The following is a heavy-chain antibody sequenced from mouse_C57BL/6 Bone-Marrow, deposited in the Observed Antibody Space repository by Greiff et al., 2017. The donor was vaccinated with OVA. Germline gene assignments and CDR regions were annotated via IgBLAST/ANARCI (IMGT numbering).Heavy chain of an antibody. CDR3: ARYRRMMVTPLWFAY. J-gene: IGHJ3*01. V-gene: IGHV5-4*01. Sequence: EVQRVESGGGLVKPGGSLKLSCAASGFTFSSYAMSWVRQTPEKRLEWVATISDGGSFTYYPDNVKGRFTISRDNAKNNLYLQMSHLKSEDTAMYYCARYRRMMVTPLWFAYWGQGTLVTVSA. CDR2: ISDGGSFT. CDR1: GFTFSSYA. D-gene: IGHD2-3*01.